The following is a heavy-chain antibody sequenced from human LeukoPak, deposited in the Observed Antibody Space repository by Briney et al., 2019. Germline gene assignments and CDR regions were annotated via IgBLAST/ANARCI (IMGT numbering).Heavy chain of an antibody. V-gene: IGHV1-69*13. CDR3: ARARIGLTYYYDSSGEAFDY. Sequence: ASVKVSFKVSGYTLTELSMHWVRQAPGQGLEWMGGIIPIFGTANYAQKFQGRVTITADESTSTAYMELSSLRSEDTAVYYCARARIGLTYYYDSSGEAFDYWGQGTLVTVSS. J-gene: IGHJ4*02. CDR2: IIPIFGTA. CDR1: GYTLTELS. D-gene: IGHD3-22*01.